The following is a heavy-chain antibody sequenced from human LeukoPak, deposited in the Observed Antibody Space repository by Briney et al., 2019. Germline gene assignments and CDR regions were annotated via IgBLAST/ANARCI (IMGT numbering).Heavy chain of an antibody. CDR2: IYYSGST. Sequence: SETLSLTCTVSGGSISSYYWSWIRQPPGKGLEWIGYIYYSGSTNYNPSLKSRVTISVDTSKNQFSLKLSSVTAADTAVYYCARDLAFVAVAGGEFDYWGQGTLVTVSS. CDR3: ARDLAFVAVAGGEFDY. D-gene: IGHD6-19*01. V-gene: IGHV4-59*01. J-gene: IGHJ4*02. CDR1: GGSISSYY.